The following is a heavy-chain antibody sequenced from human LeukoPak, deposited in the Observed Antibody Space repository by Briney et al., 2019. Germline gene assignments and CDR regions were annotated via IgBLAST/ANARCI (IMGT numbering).Heavy chain of an antibody. J-gene: IGHJ4*02. D-gene: IGHD2-8*01. CDR2: IYHSGST. V-gene: IGHV4-4*02. Sequence: SETLSLTCAVSGGSISSSNWWSWVRQPPGKGLEWIGEIYHSGSTNYNPSLKSRVTISVDTSKNQFSLKLSSVTAADTAVYYCARTNGVVPGYWGQGTLVTVSS. CDR3: ARTNGVVPGY. CDR1: GGSISSSNW.